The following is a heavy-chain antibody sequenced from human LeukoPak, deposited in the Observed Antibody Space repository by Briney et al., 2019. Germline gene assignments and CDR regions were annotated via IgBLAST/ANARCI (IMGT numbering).Heavy chain of an antibody. CDR1: GFTVSSNY. D-gene: IGHD3-22*01. CDR2: IYSGGST. Sequence: GGSLRLSCAASGFTVSSNYMSWVRQAPGKGLEWVSVIYSGGSTYYADSVKGRFTISRHNSKNTLYLQMNSLRAEDTAVYYCARGRRIDSSGYYWFFDYWGQGTPVTVSS. J-gene: IGHJ4*02. CDR3: ARGRRIDSSGYYWFFDY. V-gene: IGHV3-53*04.